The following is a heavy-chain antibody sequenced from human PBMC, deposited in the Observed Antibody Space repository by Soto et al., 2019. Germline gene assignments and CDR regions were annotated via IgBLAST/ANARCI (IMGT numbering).Heavy chain of an antibody. CDR1: GGSISRGSYF. D-gene: IGHD3-22*01. J-gene: IGHJ4*02. CDR2: IYYSGST. Sequence: SETLSLTCTVSGGSISRGSYFWSWIRQPPGRYLEWIGHIYYSGSTYYNPSLRSRLAFSVDTSRNQFSVRLMSVTAADTAMYYCASLYDSTGSFDSWGQGALVTVSS. CDR3: ASLYDSTGSFDS. V-gene: IGHV4-30-4*01.